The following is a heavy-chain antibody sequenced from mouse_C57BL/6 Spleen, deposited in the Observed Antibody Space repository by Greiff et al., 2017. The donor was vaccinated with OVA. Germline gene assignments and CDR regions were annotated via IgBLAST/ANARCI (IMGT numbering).Heavy chain of an antibody. CDR1: GYTFTSYW. V-gene: IGHV1-64*01. CDR2: IHSNSGST. Sequence: QVQLQQPGAELVKPGASVKLSCKASGYTFTSYWMHWVKQRPGQGLEWIGMIHSNSGSTNYNEKFKSKATLTVDKSSSTAYRQLSSLTSEDSAVYYCARSYYGSSPLAMDYWGQGTSVTVSS. D-gene: IGHD1-1*01. CDR3: ARSYYGSSPLAMDY. J-gene: IGHJ4*01.